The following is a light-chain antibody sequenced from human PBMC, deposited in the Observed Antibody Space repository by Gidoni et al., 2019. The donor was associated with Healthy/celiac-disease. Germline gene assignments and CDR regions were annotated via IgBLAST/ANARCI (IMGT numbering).Light chain of an antibody. V-gene: IGKV3-20*01. CDR2: GAS. CDR3: QQYGSSPPYT. Sequence: DIVFTQSPGALSLSPVERATLSCTASQSVSSSYLAWYQQKPGQAPRLLIYGASSRATGIPDRFSGSGSGTDFTLTISRLEPEDFAVYYCQQYGSSPPYTFXQXTKLEIK. CDR1: QSVSSSY. J-gene: IGKJ2*01.